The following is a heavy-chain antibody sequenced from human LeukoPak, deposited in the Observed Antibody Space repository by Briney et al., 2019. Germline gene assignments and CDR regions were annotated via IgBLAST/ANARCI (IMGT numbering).Heavy chain of an antibody. J-gene: IGHJ3*01. V-gene: IGHV4-59*01. Sequence: SETLSLTCTVSGGSISRFYWSWIRQPPGKGLEWVGYISYSGSTSNNPSLKSRVTISVDTSKNQFSLKMTSVTAADTAVYYCARGPKYGDVWGQGTVVTVSS. CDR2: ISYSGST. CDR3: ARGPKYGDV. CDR1: GGSISRFY. D-gene: IGHD2-8*01.